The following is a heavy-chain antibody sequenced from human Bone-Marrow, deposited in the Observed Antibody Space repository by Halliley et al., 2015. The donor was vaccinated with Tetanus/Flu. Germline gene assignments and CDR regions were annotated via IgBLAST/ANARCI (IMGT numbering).Heavy chain of an antibody. Sequence: TLSLTCTVSGASISENSWSWIRQPPGQELERIGHINDSGNTEYNPSLKSRVTISVDMSTNQFSLKLSSVTAADTAVYFCARERGNGDSRIWFDPGGGGILVAVSA. CDR1: GASISENS. CDR3: ARERGNGDSRIWFDP. V-gene: IGHV4-59*01. J-gene: IGHJ5*02. CDR2: INDSGNT. D-gene: IGHD2-21*02.